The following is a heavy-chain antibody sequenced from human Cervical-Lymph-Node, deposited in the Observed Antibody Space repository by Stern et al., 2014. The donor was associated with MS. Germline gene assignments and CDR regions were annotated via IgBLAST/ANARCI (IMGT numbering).Heavy chain of an antibody. Sequence: QVQLQESGPGLVKPSQTLSLTCTVSGGSISSGSYYWSWIRQPAGKGLEWIGRIYTSGSTNYNPSLKSRVTISVHTSKNQFSLKRSSVTAADTAVYYCARDRGTSYFDYWGQGTLVTVSS. V-gene: IGHV4-61*02. J-gene: IGHJ4*02. CDR3: ARDRGTSYFDY. CDR1: GGSISSGSYY. CDR2: IYTSGST. D-gene: IGHD3-10*01.